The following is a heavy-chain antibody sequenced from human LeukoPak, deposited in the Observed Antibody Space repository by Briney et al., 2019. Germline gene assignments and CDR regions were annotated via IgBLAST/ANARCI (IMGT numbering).Heavy chain of an antibody. CDR2: IRNDGSDK. CDR3: AKDLEYSSSFNWFDP. J-gene: IGHJ5*02. CDR1: GFTFSKCG. D-gene: IGHD6-6*01. V-gene: IGHV3-30*02. Sequence: GGSLRLSCAASGFTFSKCGMHWVRQASGKGLEWVAFIRNDGSDKYYADSVKGRFTISRDNSKNTLFLQMNSLRPEDTAIYYCAKDLEYSSSFNWFDPWGQGNLVTVSS.